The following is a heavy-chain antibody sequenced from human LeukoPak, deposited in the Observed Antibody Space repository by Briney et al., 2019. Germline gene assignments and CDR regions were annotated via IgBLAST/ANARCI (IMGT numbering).Heavy chain of an antibody. CDR2: IYYSGST. V-gene: IGHV4-30-4*08. Sequence: SETLSLTCTVSGGSISSGDYYWSWVRQPPGKGVERIGYIYYSGSTYYNPSPKSRVTISVDTSKNQFSLKLSSVTAADTAVYYCARVPSGSYPFDYWGQGTLVTVSS. CDR1: GGSISSGDYY. D-gene: IGHD1-26*01. CDR3: ARVPSGSYPFDY. J-gene: IGHJ4*02.